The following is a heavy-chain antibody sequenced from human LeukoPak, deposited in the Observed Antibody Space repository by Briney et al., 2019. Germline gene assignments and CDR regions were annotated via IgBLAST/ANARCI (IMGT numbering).Heavy chain of an antibody. D-gene: IGHD2-2*01. Sequence: GGSLRLSCAASGFTFSSYAMSWVRQAPGKGPEWVSGMGGSGGSTYYADSVKGRFTIYRDNSKNTLFLQMNSLRAEDTAVYYCAKHGYCSTTSCPYFDYWGQGTLVTVSS. CDR1: GFTFSSYA. CDR3: AKHGYCSTTSCPYFDY. V-gene: IGHV3-23*01. J-gene: IGHJ4*02. CDR2: MGGSGGST.